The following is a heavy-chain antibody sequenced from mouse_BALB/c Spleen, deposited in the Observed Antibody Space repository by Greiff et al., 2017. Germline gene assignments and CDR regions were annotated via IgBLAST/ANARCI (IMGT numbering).Heavy chain of an antibody. Sequence: VQLQQSGAELVRLGALVKLFCKASVFNIKVYYMHWVTQRPEQRLEWFGWIDPENGDTEYAPKFQGEATMSADTSSNTAYLQLSSLTSEDTAVYYGHAGDYERYWGQGTTLTVSS. CDR1: VFNIKVYY. V-gene: IGHV14-4*02. J-gene: IGHJ2*01. CDR2: IDPENGDT. CDR3: HAGDYERY. D-gene: IGHD2-4*01.